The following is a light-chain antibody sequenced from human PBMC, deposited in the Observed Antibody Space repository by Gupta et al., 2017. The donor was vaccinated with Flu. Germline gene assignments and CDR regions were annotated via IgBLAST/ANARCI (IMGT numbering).Light chain of an antibody. CDR3: FSSPSNTTGG. Sequence: IYGTGSSSNVGGYTYVSWSQQHPCQSPKLMLYDVSPRPSGVPDRFSGSPSCNTAALTISGLQAEDEAYYYCFSSPSNTTGGVGGGTKL. CDR2: DVS. V-gene: IGLV2-11*01. CDR1: SSNVGGYTY. J-gene: IGLJ2*01.